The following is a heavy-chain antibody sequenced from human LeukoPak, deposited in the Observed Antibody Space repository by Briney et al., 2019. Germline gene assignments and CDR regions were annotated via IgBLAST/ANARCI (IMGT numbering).Heavy chain of an antibody. V-gene: IGHV5-51*01. Sequence: GESLKISLKGSGYKFNAYWIAWVRQVPGKGLEWMGIIYPDDSDTRYSPSFRGQVTISADKSVSIAYLQWSSLKASDTAMYYCARPNITSYYDGRGYDAFDVWGQGTMVIVSS. CDR3: ARPNITSYYDGRGYDAFDV. CDR1: GYKFNAYW. D-gene: IGHD3-22*01. CDR2: IYPDDSDT. J-gene: IGHJ3*01.